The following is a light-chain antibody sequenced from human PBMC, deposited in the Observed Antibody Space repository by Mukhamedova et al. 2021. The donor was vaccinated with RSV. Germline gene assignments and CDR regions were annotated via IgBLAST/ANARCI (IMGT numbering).Light chain of an antibody. Sequence: WYQRRVHGKAPKLLIYNASRLQRGVPSRFSGRGSGTEFTLIISSLQPDDVSTYFCQQSSRIPPYTFGPGTKVEI. CDR3: QQSSRIPPYT. V-gene: IGKV1-39*01. J-gene: IGKJ2*01. CDR2: NAS.